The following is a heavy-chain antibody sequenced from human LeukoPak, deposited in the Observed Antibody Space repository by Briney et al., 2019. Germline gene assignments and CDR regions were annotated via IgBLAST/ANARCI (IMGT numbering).Heavy chain of an antibody. D-gene: IGHD3-22*01. J-gene: IGHJ4*01. CDR1: GFSVSSFS. V-gene: IGHV3-53*01. Sequence: GGSLRLSCAASGFSVSSFSMTWVRQAPGKGLEWVSVIYSAGVTYYADSVRGRFTISRDNSKNTLYLQMNSLRAEDTAVYYCARTHYFDSGGYWPFDFWGHGTLVTVSS. CDR3: ARTHYFDSGGYWPFDF. CDR2: IYSAGVT.